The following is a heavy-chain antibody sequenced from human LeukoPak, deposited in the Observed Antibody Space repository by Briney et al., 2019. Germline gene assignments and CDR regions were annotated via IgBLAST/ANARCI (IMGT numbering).Heavy chain of an antibody. Sequence: SETLSLTCTVSGGSISSYYWSWIRQPPGKGLEWIGYIYYSGSTNYNPSLKSRVTISVDTSKNQFSLKLSSVTAADTALYYCASLYSSGLNNWFDPWGQGTLVTVSS. V-gene: IGHV4-59*01. D-gene: IGHD6-19*01. CDR3: ASLYSSGLNNWFDP. CDR2: IYYSGST. J-gene: IGHJ5*02. CDR1: GGSISSYY.